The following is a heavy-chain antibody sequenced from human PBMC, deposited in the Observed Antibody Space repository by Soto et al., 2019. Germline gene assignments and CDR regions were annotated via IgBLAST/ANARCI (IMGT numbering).Heavy chain of an antibody. CDR3: ARGYYYGSGSSYLDYYYSGMDV. D-gene: IGHD3-10*01. Sequence: PSETLSLTCTVSGGSISSYYWSWIRQPAGKGLEWIGRIYTSGSTNYNPSLKSRVTMSVDTSKNQFSLKLSSVTAADTAVYYCARGYYYGSGSSYLDYYYSGMDVWGQGTTVTVS. J-gene: IGHJ6*02. CDR1: GGSISSYY. CDR2: IYTSGST. V-gene: IGHV4-4*07.